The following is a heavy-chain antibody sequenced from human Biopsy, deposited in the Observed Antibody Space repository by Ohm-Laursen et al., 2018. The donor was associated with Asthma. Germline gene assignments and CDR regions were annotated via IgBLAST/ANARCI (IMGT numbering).Heavy chain of an antibody. CDR1: GFIFRGSN. J-gene: IGHJ4*02. CDR2: ISYDGMSE. D-gene: IGHD3-10*01. Sequence: SLRLSCSPSGFIFRGSNMFWVRQAPGKGLEWLAAISYDGMSEYYADSVKGRFTISRDNSMNTLYLHMNSLRVEDTAVYYCARGLDYSGRSGFDYWGQGTLVTVSS. CDR3: ARGLDYSGRSGFDY. V-gene: IGHV3-30*03.